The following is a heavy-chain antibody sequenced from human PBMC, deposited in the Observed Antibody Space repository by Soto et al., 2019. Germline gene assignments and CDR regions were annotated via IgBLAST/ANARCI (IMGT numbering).Heavy chain of an antibody. D-gene: IGHD1-26*01. CDR2: IYPGDSDT. CDR1: GYSFTTYW. Sequence: GGSLKISCKGSGYSFTTYWIGWVRQMPGKGLEWMGIIYPGDSDTRYSPSFEGQVTISVDKSISTAYLQWSSLKASDTGMYYCARDSGSPDPYYYYAMDVWGQGTTVTVSS. V-gene: IGHV5-51*01. CDR3: ARDSGSPDPYYYYAMDV. J-gene: IGHJ6*02.